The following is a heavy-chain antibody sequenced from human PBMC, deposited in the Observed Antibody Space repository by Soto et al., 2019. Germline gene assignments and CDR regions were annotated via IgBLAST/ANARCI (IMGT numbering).Heavy chain of an antibody. J-gene: IGHJ4*02. CDR1: GFTFSSYA. V-gene: IGHV3-23*01. Sequence: GGSLRLSCAASGFTFSSYAMSWVRQAPGKGLEWVSAISGSGGSTYYADSVKGRFTISRDNSKNTLYLQMNSLRAEDTAVYYCAKRGETSLSIFGVVPLDYWGQGTLVTVSS. D-gene: IGHD3-3*01. CDR2: ISGSGGST. CDR3: AKRGETSLSIFGVVPLDY.